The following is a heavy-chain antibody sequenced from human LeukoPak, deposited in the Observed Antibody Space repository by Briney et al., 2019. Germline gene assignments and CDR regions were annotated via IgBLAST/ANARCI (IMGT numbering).Heavy chain of an antibody. V-gene: IGHV1-8*02. J-gene: IGHJ1*01. CDR3: VDPDR. Sequence: ASVKVSCKASGYTFTSYAMNWVRQAPGQGLEWMGWMNPNSGNSGFAQKFQGRVTMTRNTSIATAYMEVTNLRFDDTAVYYCVDPDRWGQGTLVTVSS. CDR1: GYTFTSYA. D-gene: IGHD3-22*01. CDR2: MNPNSGNS.